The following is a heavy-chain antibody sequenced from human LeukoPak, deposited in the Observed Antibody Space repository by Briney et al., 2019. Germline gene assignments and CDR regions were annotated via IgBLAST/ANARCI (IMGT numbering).Heavy chain of an antibody. CDR1: GFTFSSYS. Sequence: GGSLRLSCAASGFTFSSYSMNWVRQAPGKGLEWVSSISSSSDYIYYADSVKGRFTISRGNAKNSLYLQMNSLRAEDTAVYYCARAEVGLTAILDYWGQGTLVTVSS. CDR2: ISSSSDYI. J-gene: IGHJ4*02. CDR3: ARAEVGLTAILDY. V-gene: IGHV3-21*01. D-gene: IGHD1-26*01.